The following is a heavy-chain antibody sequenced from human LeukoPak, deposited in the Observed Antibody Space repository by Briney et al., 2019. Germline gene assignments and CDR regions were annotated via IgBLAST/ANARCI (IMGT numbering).Heavy chain of an antibody. CDR3: ARDRGYCSGGSCYDAFDI. J-gene: IGHJ3*02. Sequence: KPGGSLRLSCAASGFTFSDYYMSWIRQAPGKGLEWVSYISSSSSTIYYADSVKGRFTISRDNAKNSLYLQMNSLRDEDTAVYYCARDRGYCSGGSCYDAFDIWGQGTMVTVSS. CDR2: ISSSSSTI. CDR1: GFTFSDYY. D-gene: IGHD2-15*01. V-gene: IGHV3-11*04.